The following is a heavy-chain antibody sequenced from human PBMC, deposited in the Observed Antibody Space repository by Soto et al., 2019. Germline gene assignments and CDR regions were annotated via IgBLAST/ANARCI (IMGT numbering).Heavy chain of an antibody. CDR1: GYTFTSYG. J-gene: IGHJ5*02. CDR2: ISAYNGNT. CDR3: ARVRVEYGSGSYIRLKNWFDP. Sequence: ASVKVSCKASGYTFTSYGISWVRQAPGQGLEWMGWISAYNGNTNYAQKLQGRVTMTTDTSTSTAYMELRSLRSDDTAVYYCARVRVEYGSGSYIRLKNWFDPWGQGTLVTVSS. V-gene: IGHV1-18*01. D-gene: IGHD3-10*01.